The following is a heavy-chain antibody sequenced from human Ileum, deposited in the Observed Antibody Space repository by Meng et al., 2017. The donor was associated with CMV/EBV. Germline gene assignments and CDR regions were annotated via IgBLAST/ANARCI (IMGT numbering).Heavy chain of an antibody. CDR2: ISDTGGSK. CDR3: VKREYDFWSGYSD. CDR1: GFTFSSYS. J-gene: IGHJ4*02. V-gene: IGHV3-23*01. Sequence: ASGFTFSSYSMAWVRQAPGKGLEWVSGISDTGGSKFHADSVKGRFGIFRDNSKNTLYLEMSSLRVDDTAVYYCVKREYDFWSGYSDWGQGTLVTVSS. D-gene: IGHD3-3*01.